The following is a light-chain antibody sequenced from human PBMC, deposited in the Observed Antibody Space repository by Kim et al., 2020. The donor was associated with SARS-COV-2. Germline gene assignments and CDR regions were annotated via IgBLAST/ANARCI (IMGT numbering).Light chain of an antibody. V-gene: IGKV3-11*01. CDR2: DAS. J-gene: IGKJ4*01. CDR3: QHRSSWPPL. Sequence: ETVLTQSPATLSLSPGERATLSCRASQSVRSLLAWYQQRPGQAPRLLVYDASNRATGIPARFSGSGSGTDFTLTISSLEPEDSAVYYCQHRSSWPPLFGGGTKVDIK. CDR1: QSVRSL.